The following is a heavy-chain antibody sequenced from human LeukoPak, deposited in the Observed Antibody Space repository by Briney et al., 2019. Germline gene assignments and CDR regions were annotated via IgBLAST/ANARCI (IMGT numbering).Heavy chain of an antibody. V-gene: IGHV3-21*01. CDR3: ASTYDYVWGSFRTGYFDY. CDR1: GFTFSSYS. CDR2: ISVRSSDI. J-gene: IGHJ4*02. D-gene: IGHD3-16*02. Sequence: PGGSLRLSCTVSGFTFSSYSMNWVRQAPGKGLEWVSHISVRSSDIYYADSVKGRFTISRDNAKTSLYLQMNSLRAEDTAVYYCASTYDYVWGSFRTGYFDYWGQGTLVTLSS.